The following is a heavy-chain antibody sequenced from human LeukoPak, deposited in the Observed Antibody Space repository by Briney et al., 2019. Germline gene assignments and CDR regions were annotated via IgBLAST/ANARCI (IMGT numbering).Heavy chain of an antibody. J-gene: IGHJ3*02. CDR1: GGSFSGYY. CDR2: IYYSGST. V-gene: IGHV4-34*01. CDR3: AREDHDAFDI. Sequence: PSETLSLTCAVYGGSFSGYYWSWIRQPPGKGLEWIGSIYYSGSTYYNPSLKSRVTISVDTSKNQFSLRLNSVTAADTAVYYCAREDHDAFDIWGQGTMVTVSS.